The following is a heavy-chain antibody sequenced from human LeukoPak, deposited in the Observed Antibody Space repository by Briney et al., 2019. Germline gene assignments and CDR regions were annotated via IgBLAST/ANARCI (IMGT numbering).Heavy chain of an antibody. CDR2: IGGSGDKT. D-gene: IGHD6-19*01. CDR1: GFTFNRNA. Sequence: GGSLRLSCAASGFTFNRNAISWVRQAPGKGLEWVSTIGGSGDKTFYADSVKGRFTISRDNSKNMVHLQMNSLTGEDTALYYCVRRGDASSGWGDHDYWGQGTLVTVSS. CDR3: VRRGDASSGWGDHDY. V-gene: IGHV3-23*01. J-gene: IGHJ4*02.